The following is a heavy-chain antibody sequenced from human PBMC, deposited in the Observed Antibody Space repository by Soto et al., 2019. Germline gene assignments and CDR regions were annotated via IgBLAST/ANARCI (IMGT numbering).Heavy chain of an antibody. CDR1: RGSISSGTKH. J-gene: IGHJ4*02. CDR2: ISYSGST. V-gene: IGHV4-39*01. D-gene: IGHD6-25*01. CDR3: ATHEAGWYFDS. Sequence: SETLSLACTVSRGSISSGTKHWAWIRQPPGKGLEWNANISYSGSTFYNPSLKSRVTISLDTSKKQFALKLRSVTAADTAVYYCATHEAGWYFDSWGQGTLVTVSS.